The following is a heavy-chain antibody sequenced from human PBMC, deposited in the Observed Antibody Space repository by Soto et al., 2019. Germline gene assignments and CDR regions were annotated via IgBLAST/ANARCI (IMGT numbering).Heavy chain of an antibody. CDR3: ARRTGYCTGGSCGAFDI. J-gene: IGHJ3*02. Sequence: QVQLQESGPGLVKPSETLSLTCTVSGGSISSYYWSWIRQPPGKRLEWIAFIYYTENISYNPSFKSRVTTSVDTSKNQFSLNLYSVTAADTAVYYCARRTGYCTGGSCGAFDIWGQGTMVTVSS. CDR2: IYYTENI. D-gene: IGHD2-8*02. CDR1: GGSISSYY. V-gene: IGHV4-59*08.